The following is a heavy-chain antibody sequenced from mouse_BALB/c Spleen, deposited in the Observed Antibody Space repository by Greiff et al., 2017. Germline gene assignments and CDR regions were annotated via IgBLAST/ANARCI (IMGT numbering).Heavy chain of an antibody. V-gene: IGHV3-6*02. D-gene: IGHD2-3*01. Sequence: EVQLQESGPGLVKPSQSLSLTCSVTGYSITSGYYWNWIRQFPGNKLEWMGYISYDGSNNYNPSLKNRISITRDTSKNQFFLKLNSVTTEDTATYYCARDRGGYSGYYFDYWGQGTTLTVSS. CDR1: GYSITSGYY. CDR2: ISYDGSN. CDR3: ARDRGGYSGYYFDY. J-gene: IGHJ2*01.